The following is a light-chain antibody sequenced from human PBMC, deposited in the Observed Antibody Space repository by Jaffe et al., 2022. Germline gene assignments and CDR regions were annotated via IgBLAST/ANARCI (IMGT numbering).Light chain of an antibody. CDR2: GAS. CDR1: QSVSGSF. V-gene: IGKV3-20*01. CDR3: QQYGASRT. J-gene: IGKJ1*01. Sequence: EIVLTQSPGTLSLSPGERATLSCRASQSVSGSFLAWYQQKPGQAPRLLIYGASSRATGIPDRFSGSGSGTDFTLTISRLEPEDSAVYYCQQYGASRTFGQGTKVEIK.